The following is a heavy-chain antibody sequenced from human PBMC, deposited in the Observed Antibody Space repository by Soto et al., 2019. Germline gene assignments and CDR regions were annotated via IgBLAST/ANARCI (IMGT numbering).Heavy chain of an antibody. Sequence: PSETLSLTCAVSGVSISSYNWWSWVRQPPGKGLEWIGEIYHSGSANYNPSLESRVTISLDKSKNQFSLNVTSVTAADTAVYYCARGEVVIGHESWLDPWGQGTLVTVSS. CDR3: ARGEVVIGHESWLDP. CDR2: IYHSGSA. J-gene: IGHJ5*02. D-gene: IGHD3-22*01. CDR1: GVSISSYNW. V-gene: IGHV4-4*02.